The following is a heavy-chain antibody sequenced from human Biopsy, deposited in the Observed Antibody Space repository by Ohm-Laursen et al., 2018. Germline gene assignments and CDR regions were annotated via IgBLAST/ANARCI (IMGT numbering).Heavy chain of an antibody. CDR3: AGHPTGFWFDP. Sequence: GTLSLTCTVSGDSISTSTPYYWAWLRQPPGKGLEWIGSIYNSETTFYNPSLKSRVAISVDTSTNQFSLKVSSVTAADTALYYCAGHPTGFWFDPWGHGTLVTVSS. CDR1: GDSISTSTPYY. CDR2: IYNSETT. J-gene: IGHJ5*02. V-gene: IGHV4-39*01.